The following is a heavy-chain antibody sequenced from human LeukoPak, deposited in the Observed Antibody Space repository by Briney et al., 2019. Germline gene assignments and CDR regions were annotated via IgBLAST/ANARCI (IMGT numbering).Heavy chain of an antibody. CDR2: IYYSGST. CDR1: GASFSSSIYY. Sequence: SETLSLTCTVSGASFSSSIYYWGWIRQPPGKGLEWIGSIYYSGSTYYNPSLKSRVTMSVDTSKNQFSLKLSSVTAADTAVYYCASHAGGISATGTRPFDYWGQGTLVTVSS. CDR3: ASHAGGISATGTRPFDY. J-gene: IGHJ4*02. D-gene: IGHD6-13*01. V-gene: IGHV4-39*01.